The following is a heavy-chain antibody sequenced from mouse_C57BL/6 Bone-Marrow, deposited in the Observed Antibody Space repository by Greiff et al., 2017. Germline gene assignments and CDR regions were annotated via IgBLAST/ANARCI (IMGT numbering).Heavy chain of an antibody. Sequence: VQLQQSGAELVRPGASVTLSCKASGYTFTDYEMHWVKQTPVHGLEWIGAIDPETGGTAYNQKFKGKAILTADKSSSTAYMELRSLTSEDSSVYYCTRKRVGSGYWYCDVWGTGTTVTVSS. CDR3: TRKRVGSGYWYCDV. V-gene: IGHV1-15*01. CDR2: IDPETGGT. D-gene: IGHD1-1*01. J-gene: IGHJ1*03. CDR1: GYTFTDYE.